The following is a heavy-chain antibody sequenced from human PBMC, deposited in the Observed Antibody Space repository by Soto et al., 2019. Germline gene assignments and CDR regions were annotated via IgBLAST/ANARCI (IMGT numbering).Heavy chain of an antibody. J-gene: IGHJ4*02. Sequence: QVQLVESGGGVVQPGRSLRLSCAASGFTFSSYAMHWVRQAPGKGLEWVAVISYDGSNKYYADSVKGRFTISRDNSKNTLYLQMNSLRAEDTAVYYCAREWQQLVTESIAFDYWGQGTLVTVSS. CDR1: GFTFSSYA. CDR2: ISYDGSNK. V-gene: IGHV3-30-3*01. D-gene: IGHD6-13*01. CDR3: AREWQQLVTESIAFDY.